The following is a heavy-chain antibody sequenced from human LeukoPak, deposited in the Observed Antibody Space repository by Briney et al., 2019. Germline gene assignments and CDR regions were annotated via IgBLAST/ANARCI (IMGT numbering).Heavy chain of an antibody. CDR2: IIPIFGPA. CDR1: AGTFSSYA. J-gene: IGHJ4*02. V-gene: IGHV1-69*13. D-gene: IGHD1-14*01. CDR3: AREEGMTGY. Sequence: SVTVSCKPSAGTFSSYAISWVRQAPGQGLEWMGGIIPIFGPANYAQKFQGRVTITADESTSTAYMELSSLRSEDTAVYYCAREEGMTGYWGQGTLVTVSS.